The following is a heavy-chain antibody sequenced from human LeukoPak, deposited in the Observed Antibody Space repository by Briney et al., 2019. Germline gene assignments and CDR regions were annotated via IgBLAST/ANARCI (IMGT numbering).Heavy chain of an antibody. J-gene: IGHJ5*02. CDR3: AREYIMITFGGVIARGVFDP. V-gene: IGHV4-34*01. Sequence: SETLSLTCAVYGGSFSGYYWSWIRQPPGKGLEWIGEINHSGSTNYNPSLKSRVTISVDTSKNQFSLKLSSVTAADTAVYYCAREYIMITFGGVIARGVFDPWGQGTLVTVSA. CDR2: INHSGST. CDR1: GGSFSGYY. D-gene: IGHD3-16*02.